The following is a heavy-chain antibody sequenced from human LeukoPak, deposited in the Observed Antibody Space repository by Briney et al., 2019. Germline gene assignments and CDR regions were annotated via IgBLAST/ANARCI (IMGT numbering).Heavy chain of an antibody. CDR1: GGSISSYY. Sequence: PSETLSLTCTVSGGSISSYYWSWIRQPPGKGLEWIGYIYTSGSTNYNPSLKSRVTISVDTSKDQSSLKLSSVTAADTAVYYCAGTVTLYYYYYMDVWGKGTTVTVSS. CDR3: AGTVTLYYYYYMDV. J-gene: IGHJ6*03. CDR2: IYTSGST. D-gene: IGHD4-17*01. V-gene: IGHV4-4*09.